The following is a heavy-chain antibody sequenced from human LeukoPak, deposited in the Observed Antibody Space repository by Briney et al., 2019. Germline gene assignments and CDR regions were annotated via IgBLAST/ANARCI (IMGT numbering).Heavy chain of an antibody. CDR1: GFTFSSYA. D-gene: IGHD6-13*01. CDR2: ISYDGSNK. V-gene: IGHV3-30*14. Sequence: GRSLRLSCAASGFTFSSYAMHWVRQAPGKGLEWVAVISYDGSNKYYADSVKGRFTISRDQANNTLYLQMNTLRDEDTAVYYCARGPRYSFYWGQGTLVSVSS. CDR3: ARGPRYSFY. J-gene: IGHJ4*02.